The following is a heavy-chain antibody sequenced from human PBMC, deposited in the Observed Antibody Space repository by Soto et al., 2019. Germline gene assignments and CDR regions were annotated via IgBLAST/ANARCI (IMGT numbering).Heavy chain of an antibody. V-gene: IGHV3-74*01. D-gene: IGHD6-19*01. Sequence: EVQLVESGGGLVQPGGSLRLSCEASGFTFRDHWMHWVRQVPGKGLVWVSRINSDGSTTTYADSVKGRFTISRDNAKSTLYLQLNSLRAEDTALYYCARGDSSGPDYWGQGTLVTVSS. CDR3: ARGDSSGPDY. CDR1: GFTFRDHW. J-gene: IGHJ4*02. CDR2: INSDGSTT.